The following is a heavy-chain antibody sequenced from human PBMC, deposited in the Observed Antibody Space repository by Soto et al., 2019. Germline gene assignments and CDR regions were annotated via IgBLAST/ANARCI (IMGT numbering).Heavy chain of an antibody. D-gene: IGHD6-19*01. J-gene: IGHJ4*01. CDR2: VSSDGNTQ. CDR3: AKEIAVAGDLDY. V-gene: IGHV3-30*18. Sequence: GSLRLSCVASGFSFSRFGIHWVRQAPGKGLEWVTVVSSDGNTQYYADSVKGRFTISRDNSKNTLYLQMDSLRPADTAVYYCAKEIAVAGDLDYWGHGTLVTVSS. CDR1: GFSFSRFG.